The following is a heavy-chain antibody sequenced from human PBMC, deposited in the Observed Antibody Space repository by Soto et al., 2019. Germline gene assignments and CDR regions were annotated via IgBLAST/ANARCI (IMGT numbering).Heavy chain of an antibody. CDR1: GASIDAYY. CDR3: ARQLVTGYNDH. V-gene: IGHV4-59*01. Sequence: TSETLSLTCTVSGASIDAYYWTWIRQPPGKGLEWIGYIYYSGSTDYNPSLKSRVTISIDASRTHFSLKLNSVTAADTAVYYCARQLVTGYNDHWGQGARVTVSS. CDR2: IYYSGST. D-gene: IGHD2-2*02. J-gene: IGHJ5*02.